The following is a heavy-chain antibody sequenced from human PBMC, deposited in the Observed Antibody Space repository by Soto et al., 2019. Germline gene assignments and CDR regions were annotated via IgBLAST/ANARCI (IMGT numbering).Heavy chain of an antibody. Sequence: SETLSLTCAVYGGPFSDFHWTWIRQPPGKGLEWIGEINHGGATNYNPSLKSRVTISVDTATNQFSLKLRSVAAADTAVYYCARGGQDINMIVVDCAGASCFFDSWGQGTLVTVSS. D-gene: IGHD3-22*01. CDR1: GGPFSDFH. J-gene: IGHJ5*01. V-gene: IGHV4-34*01. CDR3: ARGGQDINMIVVDCAGASCFFDS. CDR2: INHGGAT.